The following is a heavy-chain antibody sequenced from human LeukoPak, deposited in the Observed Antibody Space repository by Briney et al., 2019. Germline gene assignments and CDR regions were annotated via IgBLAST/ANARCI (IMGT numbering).Heavy chain of an antibody. CDR3: ARELWFGELDP. CDR1: GFTFNSHA. V-gene: IGHV3-21*01. Sequence: GGSLRLSCAVSGFTFNSHAMSWVRQAPGKGLEWVSSIGAGNSDIYYADSVKGRFTISRDHAENLIYLQMNSLRVEDTAIYYCARELWFGELDPWGQGTLVTVSS. CDR2: IGAGNSDI. D-gene: IGHD3-10*01. J-gene: IGHJ5*02.